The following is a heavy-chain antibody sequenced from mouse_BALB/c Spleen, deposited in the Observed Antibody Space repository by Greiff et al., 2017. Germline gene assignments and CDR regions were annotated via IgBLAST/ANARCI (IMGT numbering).Heavy chain of an antibody. CDR2: IWGDGST. D-gene: IGHD2-4*01. Sequence: QVQLKESGPGLVAPSQSLSITCTVSGFSLTGYGVNWVRQPPGKGLEWLGMIWGDGSTDYNSALKSRLSISKDNSKSQVFLKMNSLQTDDTARYYGARRMITTGDWDFDVWGAGTTVTVSS. CDR3: ARRMITTGDWDFDV. V-gene: IGHV2-6-7*01. J-gene: IGHJ1*01. CDR1: GFSLTGYG.